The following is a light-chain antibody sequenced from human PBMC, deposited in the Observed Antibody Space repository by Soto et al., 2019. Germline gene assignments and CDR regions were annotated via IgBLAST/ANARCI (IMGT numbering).Light chain of an antibody. CDR1: SSEVGGQNY. Sequence: QSVLTQPASVSGSPGQSITISCTGTSSEVGGQNYVSWYQQHPGKAPKLIISDVGNRPSGVSNRFSGSKSGNTASLTISGLQAEDEADYYCSSYISSSTAYVFGTGTKVTVL. J-gene: IGLJ1*01. V-gene: IGLV2-14*03. CDR3: SSYISSSTAYV. CDR2: DVG.